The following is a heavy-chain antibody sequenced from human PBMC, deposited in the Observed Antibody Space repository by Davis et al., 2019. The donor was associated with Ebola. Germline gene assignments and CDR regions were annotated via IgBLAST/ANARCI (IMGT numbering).Heavy chain of an antibody. J-gene: IGHJ6*02. D-gene: IGHD1-14*01. CDR1: GGSIGTSY. CDR2: VYYTGTT. CDR3: ARAIRDDMDV. Sequence: PGGSLRLSCTVSGGSIGTSYWTWMRQPPGKGLEWIGNVYYTGTTNYNSSLKSRVTISVDRSKNQFSLKLHSVSAADTAVYYCARAIRDDMDVWGQGTTVIVSS. V-gene: IGHV4-59*01.